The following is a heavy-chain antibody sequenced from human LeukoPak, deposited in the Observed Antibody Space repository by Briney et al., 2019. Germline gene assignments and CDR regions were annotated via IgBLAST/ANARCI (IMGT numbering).Heavy chain of an antibody. D-gene: IGHD6-13*01. CDR2: IYYSGST. Sequence: SETLSLTCTVSGGSISSYCWSWIRQPPGKGLEWVGYIYYSGSTYYNPSLKSRVTISVDTSKNQFSLKLSSVTAADTAVYYCASLYSSSWYRYYYYGMDVWGQGTTVTVSS. J-gene: IGHJ6*02. CDR1: GGSISSYC. V-gene: IGHV4-59*04. CDR3: ASLYSSSWYRYYYYGMDV.